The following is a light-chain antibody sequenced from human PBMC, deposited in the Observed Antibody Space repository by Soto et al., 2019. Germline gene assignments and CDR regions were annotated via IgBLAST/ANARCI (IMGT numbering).Light chain of an antibody. CDR1: QSVGSY. Sequence: EIVLTQSPATLSLSPGERATLSCRASQSVGSYLAWFQQRPGQAPRLLIYDASNRATGIPARFSGSGSGTDFTLTINSLGPEDFAVYYCQQRTNWPITFGQGTRLEIK. CDR2: DAS. V-gene: IGKV3-11*01. CDR3: QQRTNWPIT. J-gene: IGKJ5*01.